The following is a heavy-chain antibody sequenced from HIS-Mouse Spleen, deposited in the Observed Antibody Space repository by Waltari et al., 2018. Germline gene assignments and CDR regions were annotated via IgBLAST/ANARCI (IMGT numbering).Heavy chain of an antibody. J-gene: IGHJ2*01. CDR3: AREIPYSSSWYDWYFDL. V-gene: IGHV4-39*07. D-gene: IGHD6-13*01. CDR2: ISYSGST. Sequence: QLQLQESGPGLVKPSETLSLTCTVSGGSVSTSSYYCGWIRQPPGKGLELLGSISYSGSTYYNPSLKSRVTISVDTSKNQFSLKLSSVTAADTAVYYCAREIPYSSSWYDWYFDLWGRGTLVTVSS. CDR1: GGSVSTSSYY.